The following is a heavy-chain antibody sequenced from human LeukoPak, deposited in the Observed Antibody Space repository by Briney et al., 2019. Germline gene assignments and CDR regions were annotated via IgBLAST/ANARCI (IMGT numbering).Heavy chain of an antibody. CDR3: AKAQIGSYYGSYFDY. CDR2: ISGSGGST. CDR1: GFTFSSYA. J-gene: IGHJ4*02. Sequence: GGSLRLSCAASGFTFSSYAMSWVRQAPGKGLEWVSAISGSGGSTYYADSVKGRFTISRDNSKNTLYLQMNSLRAEDTAVYYCAKAQIGSYYGSYFDYWGQGTLVTVSS. D-gene: IGHD1-26*01. V-gene: IGHV3-23*01.